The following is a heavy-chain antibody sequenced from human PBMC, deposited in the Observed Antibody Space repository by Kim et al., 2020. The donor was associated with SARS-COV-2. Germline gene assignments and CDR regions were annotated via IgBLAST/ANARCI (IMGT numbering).Heavy chain of an antibody. D-gene: IGHD5-18*01. V-gene: IGHV3-23*01. J-gene: IGHJ4*02. Sequence: YSAGSVKGRFTISRDNSKNTLFLQMNRLRAEDTAVYYCARDLPGQLWLYYWGQGTLVTVSS. CDR3: ARDLPGQLWLYY.